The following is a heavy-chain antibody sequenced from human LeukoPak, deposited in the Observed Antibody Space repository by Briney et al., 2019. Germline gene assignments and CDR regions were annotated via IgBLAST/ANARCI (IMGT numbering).Heavy chain of an antibody. V-gene: IGHV3-73*01. CDR2: IRSKANSYAT. J-gene: IGHJ4*02. Sequence: GGSLRLSCAASGFTFSGSAMHWVRQASGKGLEWVGRIRSKANSYATAYAASVKGRFTISRDDSKNTAYPQMNSLKTEDTAVYYCSTLGFNDVLTGYNYWGQGTLVTVSS. D-gene: IGHD3-9*01. CDR3: STLGFNDVLTGYNY. CDR1: GFTFSGSA.